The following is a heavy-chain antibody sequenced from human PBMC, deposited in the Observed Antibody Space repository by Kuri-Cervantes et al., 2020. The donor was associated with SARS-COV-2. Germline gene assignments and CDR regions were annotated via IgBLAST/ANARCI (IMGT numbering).Heavy chain of an antibody. CDR3: AKEVDTLTSKHFES. J-gene: IGHJ4*02. Sequence: ASVKVSCKTFGYRFTNSFIHWVRQAPGQGLEWMGLLNPNDGGTSYEEKFQGRVTITRDTSTTTVYMEVKSLRSDDTAIYYCAKEVDTLTSKHFESWGQGTLVTVSS. D-gene: IGHD3-9*01. CDR2: LNPNDGGT. CDR1: GYRFTNSF. V-gene: IGHV1-46*01.